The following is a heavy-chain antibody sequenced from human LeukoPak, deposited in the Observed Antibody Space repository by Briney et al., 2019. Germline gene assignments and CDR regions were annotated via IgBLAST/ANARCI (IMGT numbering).Heavy chain of an antibody. D-gene: IGHD2-8*01. CDR3: ARRGACSSGVCDYFDY. Sequence: GESLKISCKGSGYSFTSYWIGWVRRMPGKGLEYMGIIYPGGSDTGYSPSFQGQVTISADKSSSAAYLQWSSLRASDTAIYYCARRGACSSGVCDYFDYWGQGTVVTVSS. CDR2: IYPGGSDT. J-gene: IGHJ4*02. CDR1: GYSFTSYW. V-gene: IGHV5-51*01.